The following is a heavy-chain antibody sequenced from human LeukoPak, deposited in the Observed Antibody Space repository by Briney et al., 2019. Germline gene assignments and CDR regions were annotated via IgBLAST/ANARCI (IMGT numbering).Heavy chain of an antibody. J-gene: IGHJ5*02. CDR2: MYGSGST. CDR3: ARHAESGYDRFDL. Sequence: SETLSLTCSVSGGSINSYYWSWIRQPPGKGLEWIGYMYGSGSTNYKSPLKSRVTMSGDTSKNRFSLKLSSVTAADTAVYYCARHAESGYDRFDLWGQGTLVTVSS. V-gene: IGHV4-59*08. D-gene: IGHD5-12*01. CDR1: GGSINSYY.